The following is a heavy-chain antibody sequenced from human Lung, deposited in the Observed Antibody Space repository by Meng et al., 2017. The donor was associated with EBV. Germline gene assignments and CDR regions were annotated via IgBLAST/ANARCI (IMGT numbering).Heavy chain of an antibody. CDR2: FVNNVDT. V-gene: IGHV1-18*01. CDR3: ARGTPGRSYSDY. J-gene: IGHJ4*02. D-gene: IGHD3-10*01. Sequence: QVHLVQSGGEVRKPGASVRVSCEASGYTFASYGISWLRQAPGQGLEWMGWFVNNVDTYSAQKFQGRVTMTTDTHTSTAFMELRSLRSDDTAVYYCARGTPGRSYSDYWGQGTLVTVSS. CDR1: GYTFASYG.